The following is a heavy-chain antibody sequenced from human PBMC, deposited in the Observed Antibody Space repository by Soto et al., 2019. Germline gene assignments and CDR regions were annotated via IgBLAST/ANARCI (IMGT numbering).Heavy chain of an antibody. CDR3: ARHKPYGSQPYYYYMDV. Sequence: PSETLSLTCTVSGGSISSSSYYWGWIRQPPGKGLEWIGSIYYSGSTYYNPSLKSRVTISVDTSKNQFSLKLSSVTAADTAVYYCARHKPYGSQPYYYYMDVWGKGTTVTVSS. D-gene: IGHD4-17*01. J-gene: IGHJ6*03. CDR1: GGSISSSSYY. V-gene: IGHV4-39*01. CDR2: IYYSGST.